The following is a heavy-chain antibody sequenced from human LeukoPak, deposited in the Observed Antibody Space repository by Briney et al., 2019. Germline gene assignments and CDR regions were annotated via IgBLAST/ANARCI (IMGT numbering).Heavy chain of an antibody. CDR3: ARAAPFRPRKYYYDSSGYSFLFDY. D-gene: IGHD3-22*01. J-gene: IGHJ4*02. Sequence: PSQTLSLTCTVSGGSISSGGYYWSWIRQHPGKGLEWIGYIYYSGSTYYNPSLKSRVTISVDTSKNQFSLKLSSVTAADTAVYYCARAAPFRPRKYYYDSSGYSFLFDYWGQGTLVTVSS. CDR1: GGSISSGGYY. V-gene: IGHV4-31*03. CDR2: IYYSGST.